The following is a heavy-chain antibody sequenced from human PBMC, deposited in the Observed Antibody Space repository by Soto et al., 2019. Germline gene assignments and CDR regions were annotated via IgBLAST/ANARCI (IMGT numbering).Heavy chain of an antibody. CDR1: GFTFGSFA. CDR2: LSGSGGST. D-gene: IGHD2-15*01. V-gene: IGHV3-23*01. CDR3: AKETAGSNDY. Sequence: GGPLRLSCAASGFTFGSFAMSWVRQAPGKGLEWVSSLSGSGGSTYYADSVKGRFTISRDNSKNTLYLQMNSLRAEDTAVYYCAKETAGSNDYWGQGTLVTVSS. J-gene: IGHJ4*02.